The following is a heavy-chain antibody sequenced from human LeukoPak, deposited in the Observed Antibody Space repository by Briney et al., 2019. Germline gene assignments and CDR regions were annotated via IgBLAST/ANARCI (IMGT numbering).Heavy chain of an antibody. D-gene: IGHD3-10*01. V-gene: IGHV4-59*12. J-gene: IGHJ6*04. CDR1: GGSISSYY. CDR3: ARGPRYYYGSGSYMDV. CDR2: IYYSGST. Sequence: PSETLSLTCTVSGGSISSYYWSWIRQPPGKGLEWIGYIYYSGSTNYNPSLKSRVTISVDTSKNQFSLKLSSVTAADTAVYYCARGPRYYYGSGSYMDVWGKGTTVTVSS.